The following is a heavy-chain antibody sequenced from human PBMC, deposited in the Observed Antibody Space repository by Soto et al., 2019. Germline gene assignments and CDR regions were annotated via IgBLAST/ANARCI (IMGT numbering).Heavy chain of an antibody. Sequence: SETLSLTCAVYGGSFSGYYWSWIRQPPGEGLEWIGEINHSGSTNYNPSLKSRVTISVDTSKNQFSLKLSSVTAADTAVYYCARTRPWSGYYYYYGMDVWGQGTTVTVSS. CDR3: ARTRPWSGYYYYYGMDV. D-gene: IGHD3-3*01. J-gene: IGHJ6*02. V-gene: IGHV4-34*01. CDR1: GGSFSGYY. CDR2: INHSGST.